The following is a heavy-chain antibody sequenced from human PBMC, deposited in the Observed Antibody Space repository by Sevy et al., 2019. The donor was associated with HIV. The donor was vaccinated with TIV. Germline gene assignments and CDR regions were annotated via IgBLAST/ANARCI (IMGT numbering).Heavy chain of an antibody. CDR2: ISYDGSNK. CDR3: ARDTPDY. CDR1: GFTFSSYA. J-gene: IGHJ4*02. Sequence: GGSLRLSCAASGFTFSSYAMHWVRQAPVKGLEWVAVISYDGSNKYYADSVKGRFTISRDNSKNTLYLQMNSLRAEDTAVYYCARDTPDYWGQGTLVTVSS. V-gene: IGHV3-30-3*01.